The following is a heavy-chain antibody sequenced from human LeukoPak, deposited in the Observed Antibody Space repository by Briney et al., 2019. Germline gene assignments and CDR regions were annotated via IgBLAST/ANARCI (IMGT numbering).Heavy chain of an antibody. CDR2: IIPIFGTA. D-gene: IGHD4-23*01. CDR3: AGGPNGGNSGIGYYCMDV. CDR1: GGTFSSYA. J-gene: IGHJ6*03. V-gene: IGHV1-69*05. Sequence: SVKVSCKASGGTFSSYAISWVRQAPGQGLEWMGGIIPIFGTANYAQKFQGRVTITTDESTSTAYMELSSLRSEDTAVYYCAGGPNGGNSGIGYYCMDVWGKGTTVTVSS.